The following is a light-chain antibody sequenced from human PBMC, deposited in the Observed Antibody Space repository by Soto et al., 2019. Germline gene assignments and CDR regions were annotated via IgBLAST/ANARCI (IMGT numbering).Light chain of an antibody. CDR1: QSISSY. J-gene: IGKJ3*01. V-gene: IGKV1-39*01. Sequence: DIQMTQSPSSLSASVGDRVTITCRASQSISSYLNWYRQKPGKAPELLIYAASSLQSGVPSRFSGSGSGTDFILTTSSLQPEDLATYYLQQSYTIPPTFGPGTKVDIK. CDR3: QQSYTIPPT. CDR2: AAS.